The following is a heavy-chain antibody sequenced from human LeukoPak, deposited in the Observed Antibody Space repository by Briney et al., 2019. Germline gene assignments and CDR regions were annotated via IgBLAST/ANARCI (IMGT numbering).Heavy chain of an antibody. CDR3: ARHPTQGLVVPAAIRAFDI. CDR2: INHSGST. J-gene: IGHJ3*02. Sequence: SETLSLTCAVYGGSFSGYYWSWIRQPPGKGLEWIGEINHSGSTNYNPSLKSRVTISVDTSKNQFSLELSSVTAADTAVYYCARHPTQGLVVPAAIRAFDIWGQGTMVTVSS. CDR1: GGSFSGYY. V-gene: IGHV4-34*01. D-gene: IGHD2-2*02.